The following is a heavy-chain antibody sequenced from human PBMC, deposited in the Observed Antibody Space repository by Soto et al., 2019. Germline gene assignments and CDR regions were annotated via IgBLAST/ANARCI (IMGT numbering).Heavy chain of an antibody. CDR1: GFTFNDYY. CDR3: ARGVRDGYNPYYYGMDV. V-gene: IGHV3-11*01. D-gene: IGHD5-12*01. CDR2: ISSGGRTI. J-gene: IGHJ6*02. Sequence: VQLVESGGGLVKPGGSLRLSCVASGFTFNDYYMNWIRQAPGKGLEWVSCISSGGRTIYYADSMKGRFTISRDNAKNSLYLQMNSLRAEDTALYYCARGVRDGYNPYYYGMDVWGQGTTVTVSS.